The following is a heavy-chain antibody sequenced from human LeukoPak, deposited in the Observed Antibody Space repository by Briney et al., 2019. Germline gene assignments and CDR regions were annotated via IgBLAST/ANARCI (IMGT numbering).Heavy chain of an antibody. CDR1: GFTFSDYY. D-gene: IGHD6-19*01. V-gene: IGHV3-11*01. CDR3: AREAAVAGTVFDY. Sequence: GGSLRLSCAASGFTFSDYYMSWIRQAPGKGLEWVSYISSSGSTIYYADSVKGRSTISRDNAKNSLYLQMNSLRAEDTAVYYCAREAAVAGTVFDYWGQGTLVTVSS. J-gene: IGHJ4*02. CDR2: ISSSGSTI.